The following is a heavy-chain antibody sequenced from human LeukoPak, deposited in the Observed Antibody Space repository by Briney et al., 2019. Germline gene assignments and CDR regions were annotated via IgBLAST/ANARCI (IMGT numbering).Heavy chain of an antibody. D-gene: IGHD6-6*01. V-gene: IGHV1-2*02. J-gene: IGHJ3*02. Sequence: ASVKVSCKASGYTFTGSYIRCVRQAPGQGLGWMGWSYSYIGEPSNAQNVQGRVTLTKDTSISTAYMELSSRESDDTAVYYCARGRNSRSLLDIWGQGTMLSVSS. CDR3: ARGRNSRSLLDI. CDR2: SYSYIGEP. CDR1: GYTFTGSY.